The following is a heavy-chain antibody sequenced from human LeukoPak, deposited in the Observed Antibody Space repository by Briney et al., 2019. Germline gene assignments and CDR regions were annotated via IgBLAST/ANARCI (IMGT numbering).Heavy chain of an antibody. CDR2: MNHRGNS. J-gene: IGHJ5*02. CDR1: SMSFTGYY. CDR3: ARGSGSYTGAADH. D-gene: IGHD6-19*01. V-gene: IGHV4-34*01. Sequence: SETLSLTCAVHSMSFTGYYWSWIRQPPGKGLEWIGEMNHRGNSYFNPSFKSRVTISLDTSRKQFSLNLTSVTAADTAFYFCARGSGSYTGAADHWGQGTLVTVSS.